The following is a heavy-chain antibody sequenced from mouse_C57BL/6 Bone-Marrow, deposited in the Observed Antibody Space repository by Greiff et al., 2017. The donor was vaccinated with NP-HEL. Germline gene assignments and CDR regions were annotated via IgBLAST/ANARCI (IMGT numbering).Heavy chain of an antibody. J-gene: IGHJ2*01. D-gene: IGHD1-1*01. CDR2: IDPSASYT. Sequence: QVQLQQPGAELVKPGASVKLSCKASGYTFTSYWMQWVHQRPGQGVEWLGEIDPSASYTNYNQKFKGKATLTVDTSSSTAYMQLSSLTSEDSAVYYCARAEYYGWDLDYWGQGTTLTVSS. CDR1: GYTFTSYW. CDR3: ARAEYYGWDLDY. V-gene: IGHV1-50*01.